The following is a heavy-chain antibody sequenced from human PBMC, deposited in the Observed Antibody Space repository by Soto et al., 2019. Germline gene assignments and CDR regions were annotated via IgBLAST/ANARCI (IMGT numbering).Heavy chain of an antibody. CDR1: GGSFSGYY. CDR2: INHSGST. D-gene: IGHD5-12*01. V-gene: IGHV4-34*01. CDR3: ARGAPIVATIPFDY. Sequence: SETLSLTCAVYGGSFSGYYWSWIRQPPGKGLEWIGEINHSGSTNYNPSLKSRVTISVDTSKNQFSLKLSSVTAADTAVYYCARGAPIVATIPFDYWGQGTLVTVSS. J-gene: IGHJ4*02.